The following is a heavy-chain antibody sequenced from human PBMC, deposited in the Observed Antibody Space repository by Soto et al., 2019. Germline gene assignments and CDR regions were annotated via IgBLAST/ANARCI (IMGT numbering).Heavy chain of an antibody. CDR1: CYTFTSYG. CDR3: ARGKYYDFWSGPFGDYFDY. Sequence: KVSCKASCYTFTSYGISWVRQAPGQGLEWMGWISAYNGNTNYEQKLQGRVTMTTDTSTSTAYMELRSLRSDDTAVYYCARGKYYDFWSGPFGDYFDYWGQGTLVTVSS. J-gene: IGHJ4*02. CDR2: ISAYNGNT. V-gene: IGHV1-18*04. D-gene: IGHD3-3*01.